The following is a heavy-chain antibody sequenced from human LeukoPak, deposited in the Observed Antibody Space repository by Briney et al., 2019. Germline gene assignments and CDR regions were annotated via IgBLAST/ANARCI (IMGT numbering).Heavy chain of an antibody. CDR1: GFTFSSYE. D-gene: IGHD3-9*01. J-gene: IGHJ4*02. Sequence: PGGSLRLSCAASGFTFSSYEMNWVRQAPGKGLEWVSYISSSSSTIYYADSVKGRFTISRDNAKNSLYLQMNSLRAEDTAVYYCARDDDILTGSTAFDYWGQGTLVTVSS. CDR2: ISSSSSTI. CDR3: ARDDDILTGSTAFDY. V-gene: IGHV3-48*03.